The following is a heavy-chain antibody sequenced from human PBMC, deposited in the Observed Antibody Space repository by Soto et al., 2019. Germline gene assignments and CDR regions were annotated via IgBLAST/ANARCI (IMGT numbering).Heavy chain of an antibody. CDR3: AREITMVRGGAWFDP. V-gene: IGHV4-30-4*01. CDR2: IYYSGST. Sequence: SETLSLTCTVSGGSISSGDYYWSWIRQPPGKGLEWIGYIYYSGSTYHNPSLKSRVTISVDTSKNQFSLKLSSVTAADTAVYYCAREITMVRGGAWFDPWGQGTLVTVSS. D-gene: IGHD3-10*01. CDR1: GGSISSGDYY. J-gene: IGHJ5*02.